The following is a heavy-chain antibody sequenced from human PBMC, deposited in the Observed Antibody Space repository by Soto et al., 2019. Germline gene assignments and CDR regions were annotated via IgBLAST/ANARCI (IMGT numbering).Heavy chain of an antibody. J-gene: IGHJ6*02. V-gene: IGHV3-11*01. CDR3: ARVRVEMATQTPQGYYGMDV. Sequence: QVQLVESGGGLVKPGGSLRLSCAASGFTFSDYYMSWIRQAPGKGLEWVSYISSSGSTIYYADSVKGPFTISRDNAKNSLYLQMNSLRAEDTAVYYCARVRVEMATQTPQGYYGMDVWGQGTTVTVSS. D-gene: IGHD5-12*01. CDR2: ISSSGSTI. CDR1: GFTFSDYY.